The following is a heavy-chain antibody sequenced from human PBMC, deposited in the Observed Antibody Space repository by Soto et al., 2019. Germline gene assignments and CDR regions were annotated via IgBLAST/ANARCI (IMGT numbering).Heavy chain of an antibody. CDR3: ARDNALVRGVESDYYYGMDV. Sequence: SETLSLTCTVSGGSINSGGYYWSWIRQHPGKGLEWIGYIYYSGSTYYNPSLKSRVTISVDTSKNQFSLKLSSVTAADTAVYYCARDNALVRGVESDYYYGMDVWGQGTTVTVS. CDR2: IYYSGST. V-gene: IGHV4-31*03. D-gene: IGHD3-10*01. CDR1: GGSINSGGYY. J-gene: IGHJ6*02.